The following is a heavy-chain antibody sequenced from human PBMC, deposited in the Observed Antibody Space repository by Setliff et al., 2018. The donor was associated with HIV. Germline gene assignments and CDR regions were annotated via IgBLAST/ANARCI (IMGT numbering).Heavy chain of an antibody. CDR3: ARLSPPDDYGDLGGVDY. Sequence: GESLKISCKASGYIFTNYWIGWVRQMPGKGLEWVANIHKDGSEKYYVDSVKGRFTIYRENAKNSLFLQMDSLRVEDTAFYYCARLSPPDDYGDLGGVDYWGQGTLVTV. V-gene: IGHV3-7*02. CDR2: IHKDGSEK. J-gene: IGHJ4*02. D-gene: IGHD4-17*01. CDR1: GYIFTNYW.